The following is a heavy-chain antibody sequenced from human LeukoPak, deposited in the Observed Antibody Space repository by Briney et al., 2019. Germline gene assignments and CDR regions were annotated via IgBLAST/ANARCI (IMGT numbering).Heavy chain of an antibody. CDR3: AREGGLQGLYYFDY. J-gene: IGHJ4*02. V-gene: IGHV3-48*03. CDR1: GFTFSNYE. D-gene: IGHD5-24*01. Sequence: GGSLRLSCAASGFTFSNYEMNWVRQAPGKGLEWVSYISSSSGVTIYYADSVKGRFTISRDNAKNSLYLQMNSLRAEDTAVYYCAREGGLQGLYYFDYWGQGTLVTVSS. CDR2: ISSSSGVTI.